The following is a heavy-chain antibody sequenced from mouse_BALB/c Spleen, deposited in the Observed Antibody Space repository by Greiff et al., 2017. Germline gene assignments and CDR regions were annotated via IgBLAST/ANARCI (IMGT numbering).Heavy chain of an antibody. D-gene: IGHD2-2*01. CDR2: ISSGSSTI. CDR3: ARSFGYDGYWDFDV. V-gene: IGHV5-17*02. CDR1: GFTFSSFG. Sequence: EVMLVESGGGLVQPGGSRKLSCAASGFTFSSFGMHWVRQAPEKGLEWVAYISSGSSTIYYADTVKGRFTISRDNPKNTLFLQMTSLRSEDTAMYYCARSFGYDGYWDFDVWGAGTTVTVSS. J-gene: IGHJ1*01.